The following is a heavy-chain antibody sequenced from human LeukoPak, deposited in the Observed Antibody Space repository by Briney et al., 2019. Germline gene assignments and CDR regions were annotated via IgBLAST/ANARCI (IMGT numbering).Heavy chain of an antibody. Sequence: GGSLRLPCAASGFPFSTYSMNWGLNWVRQAPGKGLEWISSISGSKSDIYYADSVRGRFTISRDNAKNSLYLQMNSLSAEDAAVYYCARATIWFAGPSRLGAFGIWGQGTMVTVSS. D-gene: IGHD3-10*01. J-gene: IGHJ3*02. V-gene: IGHV3-21*01. CDR1: GFPFSTYS. CDR2: ISGSKSDI. CDR3: ARATIWFAGPSRLGAFGI.